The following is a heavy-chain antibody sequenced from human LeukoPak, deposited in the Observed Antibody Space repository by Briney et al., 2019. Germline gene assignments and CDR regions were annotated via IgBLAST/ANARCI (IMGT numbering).Heavy chain of an antibody. D-gene: IGHD3-10*01. J-gene: IGHJ4*02. Sequence: ASVKVSCKASGYTFTSYGISWVRQAPGQGLEWMGWISAYNGNTNYAQKLQGRVTMTTDTSTSTAYMELRSLRSDDTAVYYSARSLSGVLLWFGELWDYFDYWGQGTLVTVSS. V-gene: IGHV1-18*01. CDR2: ISAYNGNT. CDR3: ARSLSGVLLWFGELWDYFDY. CDR1: GYTFTSYG.